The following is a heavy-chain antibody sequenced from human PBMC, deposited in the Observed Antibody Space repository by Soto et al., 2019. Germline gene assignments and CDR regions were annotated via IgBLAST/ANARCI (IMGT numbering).Heavy chain of an antibody. V-gene: IGHV4-34*01. J-gene: IGHJ6*02. Sequence: SETLSLTCAVYGGSFSDYYWSWIRQPPGKGLEWVGEISPTGITKYNPSLKSRVTISVDASKNQFSLKLTSVTAADTAVYYYATPRKNYYYYGMDVWGQGTTVTVSS. CDR2: ISPTGIT. CDR1: GGSFSDYY. CDR3: ATPRKNYYYYGMDV.